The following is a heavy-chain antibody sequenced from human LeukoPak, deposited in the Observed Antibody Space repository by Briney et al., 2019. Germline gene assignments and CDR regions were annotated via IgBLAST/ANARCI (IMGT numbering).Heavy chain of an antibody. D-gene: IGHD3-10*01. CDR1: GFTFSSYG. V-gene: IGHV3-30*02. CDR2: IRYDGSNK. J-gene: IGHJ6*03. CDR3: AKDAGPTMVRGVYYYYYYMDV. Sequence: PGGSLRLSCAASGFTFSSYGMHWVRQAPGKGLEWVAFIRYDGSNKKYVDSLKGRFTISRDNSKNTLYLQMNSLRAEDTAVYYCAKDAGPTMVRGVYYYYYYMDVWGKGTTVTISS.